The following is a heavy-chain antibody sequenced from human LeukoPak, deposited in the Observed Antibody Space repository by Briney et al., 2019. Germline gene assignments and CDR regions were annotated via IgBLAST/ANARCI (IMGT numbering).Heavy chain of an antibody. CDR1: GYTLTELS. Sequence: GASVKVSCKVSGYTLTELSMHWVRQAPGKGLEWMGGFDPEDGETIYAQKFQGRVTMTEDTSTDTAYMERSSLRSEDTAVYYCATTRGYSYGFGRKWNWFDPWGQGTLVTVSS. CDR3: ATTRGYSYGFGRKWNWFDP. CDR2: FDPEDGET. J-gene: IGHJ5*02. V-gene: IGHV1-24*01. D-gene: IGHD5-18*01.